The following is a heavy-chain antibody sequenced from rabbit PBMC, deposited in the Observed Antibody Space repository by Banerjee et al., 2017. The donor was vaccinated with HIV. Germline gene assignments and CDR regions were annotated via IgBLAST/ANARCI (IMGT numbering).Heavy chain of an antibody. D-gene: IGHD4-1*01. V-gene: IGHV1S45*01. J-gene: IGHJ4*01. Sequence: QEQLEESGGDLVKPGASLTLTCTASGFSFSSGYDMCWVRQAPGKGLEWIACIWIGSSDSTYYANWAKGRFTISRTSSTTVSLQMTSLTAADTATYFCARDLAGVIGWNFNLWGPGTLVTVS. CDR3: ARDLAGVIGWNFNL. CDR2: IWIGSSDST. CDR1: GFSFSSGYD.